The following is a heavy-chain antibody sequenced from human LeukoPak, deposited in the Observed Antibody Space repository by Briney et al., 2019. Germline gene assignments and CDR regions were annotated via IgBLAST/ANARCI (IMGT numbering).Heavy chain of an antibody. D-gene: IGHD6-13*01. V-gene: IGHV5-10-1*01. Sequence: GESLQRYSKAYRDSFSSHYISCVRQMPGTGLEWMGRIDPSDSYTNYSPSFQGHVTMSVDKSISTAYLQWSSLKASDTAMYYCARQLYGSSWFNYYWGQGTLVTVSS. CDR3: ARQLYGSSWFNYY. J-gene: IGHJ4*02. CDR1: RDSFSSHY. CDR2: IDPSDSYT.